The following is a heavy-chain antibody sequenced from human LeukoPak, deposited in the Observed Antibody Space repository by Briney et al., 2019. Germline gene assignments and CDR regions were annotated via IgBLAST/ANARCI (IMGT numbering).Heavy chain of an antibody. V-gene: IGHV3-11*01. CDR1: GFTFSDYH. CDR3: ARGGYYDRPRDAFDI. D-gene: IGHD3-22*01. J-gene: IGHJ3*02. CDR2: ISSSGSTI. Sequence: GGSLRLSCAASGFTFSDYHMSWIRQAPGKGLEWVSYISSSGSTIYYADSVKGRFTISRDNAKNSLYLQMNSLRAEDTAVYYCARGGYYDRPRDAFDIWGQGTMVTVSS.